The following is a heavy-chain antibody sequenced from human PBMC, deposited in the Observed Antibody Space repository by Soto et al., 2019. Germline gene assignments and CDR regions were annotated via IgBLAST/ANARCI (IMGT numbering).Heavy chain of an antibody. CDR3: ARGGPYSSSSPFDY. V-gene: IGHV3-33*01. CDR2: IWYDGSNK. CDR1: GFTFSSYG. Sequence: QVQLVESGGGVVQPGRSLRLSCAASGFTFSSYGMHWVRQAPGKGLEWVAVIWYDGSNKYYADSVKGRFTISRDNSKNTLYLQMNRLRAEDTAVYYCARGGPYSSSSPFDYWGQGTLVTVSS. J-gene: IGHJ4*02. D-gene: IGHD6-6*01.